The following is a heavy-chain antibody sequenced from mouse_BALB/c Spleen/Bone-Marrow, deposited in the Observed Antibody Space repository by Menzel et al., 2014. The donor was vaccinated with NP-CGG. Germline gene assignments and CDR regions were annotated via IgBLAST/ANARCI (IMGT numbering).Heavy chain of an antibody. CDR1: FXTYP. CDR2: FHPYNDDT. Sequence: FXTYPIEXXXQNHGESLEWIGNFHPYNDDTKYNEKFKGKAKLTVEKSSSTVYXXLSRLTSDXXAVYYCARGYGXXXFDVWGAGXXXXVX. D-gene: IGHD2-10*02. V-gene: IGHV1-47*01. CDR3: ARGYGXXXFDV. J-gene: IGHJ1*01.